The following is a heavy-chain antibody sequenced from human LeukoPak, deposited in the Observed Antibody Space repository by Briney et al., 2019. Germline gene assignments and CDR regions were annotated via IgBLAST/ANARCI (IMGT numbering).Heavy chain of an antibody. Sequence: PGRSLRLACAASGFTFSTYNMHWVRQAPGKGLEWVALLSYDESNEHYSDSVKGRFTISRDNSKNTLYLHMNSLRTEDTAVYYCAREGGPDTGPTGAFDYWGQGTLVTVSS. D-gene: IGHD1-1*01. CDR3: AREGGPDTGPTGAFDY. CDR2: LSYDESNE. V-gene: IGHV3-30-3*01. CDR1: GFTFSTYN. J-gene: IGHJ4*02.